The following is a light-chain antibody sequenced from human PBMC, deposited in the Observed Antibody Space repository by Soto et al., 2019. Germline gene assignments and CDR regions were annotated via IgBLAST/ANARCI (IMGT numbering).Light chain of an antibody. V-gene: IGKV1-39*01. CDR3: QQSYSTPWT. CDR1: QSISNY. J-gene: IGKJ1*01. CDR2: AAS. Sequence: DIQMTQSPSSLSASVGDRVTITCRASQSISNYLNWYQQKPGKAPKLLIYAASSLQSGVPSRFSGSGSGTDFTLTISSLQPEDFATYYCQQSYSTPWTFGQGTEVDIK.